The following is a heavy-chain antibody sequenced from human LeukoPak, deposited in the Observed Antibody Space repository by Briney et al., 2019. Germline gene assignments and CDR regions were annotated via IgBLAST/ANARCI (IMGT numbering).Heavy chain of an antibody. J-gene: IGHJ4*02. Sequence: GGSLRLSCAASGFTVSSNYMSWVRQAPGKGLEWVSVIYSGGSTYYADSVKGSFTISRDNSKNTLYLQMNSLRAEDTAVYYCARVVDSSGYYSMYYFDYWGQGTLVTVSS. CDR1: GFTVSSNY. V-gene: IGHV3-66*01. CDR2: IYSGGST. CDR3: ARVVDSSGYYSMYYFDY. D-gene: IGHD3-22*01.